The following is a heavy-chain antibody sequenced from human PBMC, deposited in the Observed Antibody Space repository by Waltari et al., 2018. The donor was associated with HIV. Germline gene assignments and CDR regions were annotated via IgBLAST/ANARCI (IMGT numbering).Heavy chain of an antibody. D-gene: IGHD6-19*01. V-gene: IGHV3-33*01. Sequence: QVQLVESGGGVVQPGRSLRLSCAASGFTFSSYGMHWVRQAPGKGLEWVAVIWYDGRNKYYADAVKGRFTISRDNSKNTLYLQMNSLRAEDTAVYYCARGEFGLGSSGWPYYYGMDVWGQGTTVTVSS. CDR3: ARGEFGLGSSGWPYYYGMDV. CDR2: IWYDGRNK. CDR1: GFTFSSYG. J-gene: IGHJ6*02.